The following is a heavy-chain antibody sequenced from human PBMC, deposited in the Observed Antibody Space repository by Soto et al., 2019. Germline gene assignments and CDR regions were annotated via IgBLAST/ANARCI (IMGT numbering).Heavy chain of an antibody. CDR1: GFIVSSNY. V-gene: IGHV3-53*01. CDR3: ARASTYGSPWYYGMDV. CDR2: IYSGGST. J-gene: IGHJ6*02. D-gene: IGHD3-10*01. Sequence: LRLSCAASGFIVSSNYMSWVRQGPGKGLEWVSLIYSGGSTYYAESVKGRFTISRDNSKNTLYLQMNSLRAEDTAVYYCARASTYGSPWYYGMDVWGQGTTVTVSS.